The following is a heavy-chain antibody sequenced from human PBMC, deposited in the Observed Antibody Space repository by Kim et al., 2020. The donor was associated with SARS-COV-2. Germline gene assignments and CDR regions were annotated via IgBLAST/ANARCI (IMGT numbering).Heavy chain of an antibody. D-gene: IGHD3-3*01. CDR1: GDSVSSNSAA. CDR3: ARDPYYDFWSGYYYYDAFDI. CDR2: TYYRSKWYN. V-gene: IGHV6-1*01. J-gene: IGHJ3*02. Sequence: SQTLSLTCAISGDSVSSNSAAWNWIRQSPSRGLEWLGRTYYRSKWYNDYAVSVKSRITINPDTSKNQFSLQLNSVTPEDTAVYYCARDPYYDFWSGYYYYDAFDIWGQGTMVTVSS.